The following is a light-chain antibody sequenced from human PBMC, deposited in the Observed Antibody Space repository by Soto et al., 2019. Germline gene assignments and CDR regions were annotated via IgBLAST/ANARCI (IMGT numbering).Light chain of an antibody. J-gene: IGLJ3*02. V-gene: IGLV1-47*01. CDR2: RNN. CDR1: SSNIGSNY. CDR3: AVWDNSMTAWV. Sequence: QSVLTQPPSASGTPGQRVTISCSGSSSNIGSNYVSWHQQFPGTAPKLLIHRNNQRPSGVPDRFSGSKSGTSASLAISGLRSEDEAHYYCAVWDNSMTAWVFGGGTKLTVL.